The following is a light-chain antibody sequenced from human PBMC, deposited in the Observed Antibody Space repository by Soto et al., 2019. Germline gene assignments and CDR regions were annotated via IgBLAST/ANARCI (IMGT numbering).Light chain of an antibody. CDR2: EVS. CDR1: SSDVGGYYY. CDR3: CSYAGSYYLYV. V-gene: IGLV2-14*01. Sequence: QSVLTQPSSVSWSPGESITISCTVTSSDVGGYYYVSWYQQHAGKAPRLMIYEVSNRPSGVSNRLSGSKSGNTASLTISGLQAEDEADYYCCSYAGSYYLYVFGTGTKV. J-gene: IGLJ1*01.